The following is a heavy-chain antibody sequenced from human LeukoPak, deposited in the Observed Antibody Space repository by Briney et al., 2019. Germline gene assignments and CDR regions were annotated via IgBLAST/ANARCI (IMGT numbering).Heavy chain of an antibody. V-gene: IGHV4-34*01. D-gene: IGHD2-2*01. Sequence: SETLSLTCAVYGGSFSGYYWGWIRQPPGKGLEWIGEINHSGSTNYNPSLKSRVTISVDTSKNQFSLKLSSVTAADTAVYYCARGHLQFCSSTSCYGNNWFDPWGQGTLVTVSS. CDR3: ARGHLQFCSSTSCYGNNWFDP. J-gene: IGHJ5*02. CDR1: GGSFSGYY. CDR2: INHSGST.